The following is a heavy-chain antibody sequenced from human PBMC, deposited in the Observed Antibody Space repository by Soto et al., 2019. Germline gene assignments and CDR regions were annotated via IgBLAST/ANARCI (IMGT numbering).Heavy chain of an antibody. J-gene: IGHJ6*02. CDR1: GYTFTTYA. CDR2: INTGNGNT. V-gene: IGHV1-3*04. CDR3: TRVNTIFLNPYYYSYDVDV. D-gene: IGHD3-9*01. Sequence: QVQLVQSGAEVKKPGASVKVSCKASGYTFTTYAIHWVRQAPGQRLEWMGWINTGNGNTEYSQTFQGRVTITRDTSESTAYMELSSLRSEDTAMYYCTRVNTIFLNPYYYSYDVDVWGQGTTVTVAS.